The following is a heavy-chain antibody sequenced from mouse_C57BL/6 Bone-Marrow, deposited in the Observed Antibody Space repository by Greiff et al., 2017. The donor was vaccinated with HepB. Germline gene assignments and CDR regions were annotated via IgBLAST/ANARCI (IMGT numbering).Heavy chain of an antibody. D-gene: IGHD2-1*01. V-gene: IGHV1-75*01. CDR1: GYTFTDYY. Sequence: VQLQQSGPELVKPGASVKISCKASGYTFTDYYINWVKQRPGQGLEWIGWIFPGSGSTYYNEKFKGKATLTVDKSSSTAYMLLSNLTSEDSAVYFCAVNGNCYYAMDYWGQGTSVTVSS. CDR3: AVNGNCYYAMDY. J-gene: IGHJ4*01. CDR2: IFPGSGST.